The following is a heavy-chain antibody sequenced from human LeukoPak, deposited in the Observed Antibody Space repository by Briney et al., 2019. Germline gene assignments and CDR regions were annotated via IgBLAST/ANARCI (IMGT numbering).Heavy chain of an antibody. CDR1: GFIFTTSG. V-gene: IGHV3-30*03. Sequence: GGSLRLSCAASGFIFTTSGMHWVRQAPGKGLEWVAHISYDGTDSRYVDSVKGRFTVSRDNSKNTVYLQMSSLRADDTAVYYCARGRYHEDISGYYEFDNWGPGTLVTISS. CDR2: ISYDGTDS. J-gene: IGHJ4*02. D-gene: IGHD3-22*01. CDR3: ARGRYHEDISGYYEFDN.